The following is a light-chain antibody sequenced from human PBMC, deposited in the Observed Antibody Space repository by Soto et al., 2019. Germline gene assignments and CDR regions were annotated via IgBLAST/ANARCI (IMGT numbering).Light chain of an antibody. CDR2: GAS. CDR3: QQYNNWWT. CDR1: QSLTNN. J-gene: IGKJ1*01. V-gene: IGKV3D-15*01. Sequence: EIVLTQSPGTLSLSPGERATLSFSASQSLTNNYFAWYQQKPGRALRLLIDGASTRATGIPDRFSGSGSGTEFTLTISSLQSEDFAVYYCQQYNNWWTFGQGTKVDIK.